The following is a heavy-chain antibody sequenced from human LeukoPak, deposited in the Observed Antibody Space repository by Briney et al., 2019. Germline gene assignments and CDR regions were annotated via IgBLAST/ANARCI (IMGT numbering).Heavy chain of an antibody. CDR3: AKDSEIAAAGSYWYFDL. J-gene: IGHJ2*01. D-gene: IGHD6-13*01. CDR2: ISYDGSNK. Sequence: PGGSLRLSCAASGFNFSSYSMHWVRQAPGKGLQWVAVISYDGSNKYHTDSVKGRFTISRDNSKNTLYLQMNSLRAEDTAVYYCAKDSEIAAAGSYWYFDLWGRGTLVTVSS. V-gene: IGHV3-30*04. CDR1: GFNFSSYS.